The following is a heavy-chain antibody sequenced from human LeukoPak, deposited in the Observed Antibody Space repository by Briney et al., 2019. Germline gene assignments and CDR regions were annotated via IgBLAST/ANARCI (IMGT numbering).Heavy chain of an antibody. CDR3: ARWGYGGNLDY. CDR1: GVSISSGGYY. V-gene: IGHV4-31*03. J-gene: IGHJ4*02. D-gene: IGHD4-23*01. CDR2: IYYSGST. Sequence: SETLSLTCTVSGVSISSGGYYWSWIRQHPGKGLEWIGYIYYSGSTYYNPSLKSRVTISVDTSKNQFSLKLSSVTAADTAVYYCARWGYGGNLDYWGQGTLVTVSS.